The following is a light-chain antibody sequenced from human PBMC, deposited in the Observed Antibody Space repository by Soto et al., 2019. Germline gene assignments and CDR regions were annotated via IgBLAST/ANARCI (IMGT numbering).Light chain of an antibody. CDR1: QSVSSS. CDR2: DAS. J-gene: IGKJ3*01. V-gene: IGKV3-11*01. Sequence: EIVLTQSPDTLSLSPGERATLSCRASQSVSSSLAWYQQKPGQAPRLLIYDASNRATGIPARFSGSGSGTAFTLSISSLAPEGLAVYYCQQRSNWLLEVTFGPGTKSGYQ. CDR3: QQRSNWLLEVT.